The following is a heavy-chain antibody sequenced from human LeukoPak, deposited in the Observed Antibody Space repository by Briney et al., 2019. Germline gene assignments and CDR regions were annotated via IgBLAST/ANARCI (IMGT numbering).Heavy chain of an antibody. J-gene: IGHJ4*02. D-gene: IGHD3-10*01. CDR2: IYHSGST. CDR1: GYSISSGYY. V-gene: IGHV4-38-2*02. CDR3: ARGSLGYYGSGVPIDY. Sequence: SETLSLTCTVSGYSISSGYYWGWIRQPPGKGLEWIGSIYHSGSTYYNPSLKSRVTISVDTSKNQFSLKLSSVTAADTAVYYCARGSLGYYGSGVPIDYWGQGTLVTVSS.